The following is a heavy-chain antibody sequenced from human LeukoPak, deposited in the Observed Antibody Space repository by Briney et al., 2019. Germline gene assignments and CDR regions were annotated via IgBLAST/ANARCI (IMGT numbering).Heavy chain of an antibody. CDR3: VKAGTNPYYFDS. Sequence: GGSLRLSCSASGFTFSSYAMHWVRQAPGKGLEYVSAIGNNGGSTYYADSVKGRFTISRDNTKNTLFVQMSSLRAEDTAVYYCVKAGTNPYYFDSWGQGTLVTVSS. CDR2: IGNNGGST. CDR1: GFTFSSYA. D-gene: IGHD1-14*01. V-gene: IGHV3-64*05. J-gene: IGHJ4*02.